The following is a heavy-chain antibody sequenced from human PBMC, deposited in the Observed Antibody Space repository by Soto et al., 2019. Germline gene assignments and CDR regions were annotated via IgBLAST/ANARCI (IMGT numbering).Heavy chain of an antibody. CDR1: GFTFRSYA. V-gene: IGHV3-23*01. J-gene: IGHJ2*01. CDR2: ISGSGIST. CDR3: AKEPVGPDWYFDL. Sequence: VQLLESGGGLVQPGGSLRLSCEASGFTFRSYAMSWVRQAPGKGLEWVSGISGSGISTHYADSVKGRFTVSRDNSKNTLYLQMNSLRAEDTAVYNCAKEPVGPDWYFDLWGRGTLVTVSS.